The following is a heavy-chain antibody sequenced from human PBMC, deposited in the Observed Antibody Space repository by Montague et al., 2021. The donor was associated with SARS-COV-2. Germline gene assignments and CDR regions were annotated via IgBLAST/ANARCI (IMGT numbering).Heavy chain of an antibody. CDR1: GTSFSGYY. D-gene: IGHD3-10*01. J-gene: IGHJ6*03. CDR3: ARLRDGVVPSPILGVGPYYSYYYMDV. V-gene: IGHV4-34*01. CDR2: INHGGST. Sequence: SETLSLTCAVHGTSFSGYYWNWIRQPPGKGLEWIGEINHGGSTKYSPYLKSRLTISADTSKNQFSLKLTSVAAADTAVYYCARLRDGVVPSPILGVGPYYSYYYMDVWGRGTMVTVSS.